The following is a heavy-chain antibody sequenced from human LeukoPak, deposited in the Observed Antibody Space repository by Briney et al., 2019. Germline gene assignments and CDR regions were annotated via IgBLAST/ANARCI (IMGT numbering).Heavy chain of an antibody. V-gene: IGHV3-48*01. Sequence: GGSLRLSCAASGFTFSSYSMNWVRQAPGKGLEWVSYISSSSSTIYYADSVKGRFTISRDNAKNSLYLQMNSLRAEDTAVYYCAREPFGYCSSTSCYGDNRFDPWGQGTLVTVSS. CDR1: GFTFSSYS. CDR2: ISSSSSTI. J-gene: IGHJ5*02. D-gene: IGHD2-2*03. CDR3: AREPFGYCSSTSCYGDNRFDP.